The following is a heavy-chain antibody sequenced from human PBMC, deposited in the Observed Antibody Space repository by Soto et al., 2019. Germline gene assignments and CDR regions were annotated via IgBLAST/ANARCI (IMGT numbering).Heavy chain of an antibody. D-gene: IGHD3-22*01. J-gene: IGHJ3*02. CDR1: GFSVSSNH. V-gene: IGHV3-53*01. Sequence: GGSLRLSCAASGFSVSSNHMNWVRQAPGKGLEWVSIIYAGGMTYYADSVRGRFTISRDISKNMVYLQMNSLRAEDTAVYYCVSRDRSVRAFDIWGQGTMVTVSS. CDR3: VSRDRSVRAFDI. CDR2: IYAGGMT.